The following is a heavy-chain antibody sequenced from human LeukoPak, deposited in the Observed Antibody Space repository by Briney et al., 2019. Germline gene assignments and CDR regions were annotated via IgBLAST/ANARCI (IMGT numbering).Heavy chain of an antibody. V-gene: IGHV3-9*01. Sequence: PGGSLRLSCAAPGFTFVDNPIPWVRQAPGKGLGWVQGLSWNSNRKVYADSVKGRFTISRDNAKNSLYLQMNSLTAEDTALYYCAKDLTDSLYYYGMDVWGQGTTVTVSS. CDR1: GFTFVDNP. CDR3: AKDLTDSLYYYGMDV. D-gene: IGHD2-15*01. J-gene: IGHJ6*02. CDR2: LSWNSNRK.